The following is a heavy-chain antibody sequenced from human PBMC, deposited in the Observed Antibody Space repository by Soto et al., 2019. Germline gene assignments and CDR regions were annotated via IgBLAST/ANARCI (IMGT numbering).Heavy chain of an antibody. CDR1: GYSFTSYW. D-gene: IGHD3-3*01. J-gene: IGHJ5*02. V-gene: IGHV5-51*01. CDR2: IYPGDSDT. CDR3: ARHPRTYDFWSGYPNWFDP. Sequence: PGESLKISCKGSGYSFTSYWIGWVRQMPGKGLEWMGIIYPGDSDTRYSPSFQGQVTISADKSISTAYLQWSSLKASDTAMYYCARHPRTYDFWSGYPNWFDPWGQGTLVTVSS.